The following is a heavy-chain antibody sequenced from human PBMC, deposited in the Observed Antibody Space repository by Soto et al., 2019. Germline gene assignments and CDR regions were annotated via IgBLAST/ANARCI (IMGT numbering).Heavy chain of an antibody. CDR2: MSYSGST. Sequence: QLQLQESGPGQVQPSETLSLTCTVSGGSISSSNYYWGWIRQPPGKGLEWIGSMSYSGSTYYNPSLRSRVIMSVDTSKNQFFLNLTSVTATDTAVYYCARRRYSIGWSTNWFDPWGQGTLVTVSS. CDR1: GGSISSSNYY. CDR3: ARRRYSIGWSTNWFDP. D-gene: IGHD6-19*01. J-gene: IGHJ5*02. V-gene: IGHV4-39*01.